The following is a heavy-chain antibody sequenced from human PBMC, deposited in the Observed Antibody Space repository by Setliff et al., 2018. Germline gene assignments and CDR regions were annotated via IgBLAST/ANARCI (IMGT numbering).Heavy chain of an antibody. J-gene: IGHJ4*02. CDR3: ATRLGDF. CDR2: IKSKADGGTA. V-gene: IGHV3-15*01. CDR1: GFTFDVSG. Sequence: PGGSLRLSCGTSGFTFDVSGMSWVRQAPGKGLEWVGRIKSKADGGTADFAAPVKGRFTISRDDSKNTMSLQMNSLKTEDTAVYFCATRLGDFWGQGTLVTVSS.